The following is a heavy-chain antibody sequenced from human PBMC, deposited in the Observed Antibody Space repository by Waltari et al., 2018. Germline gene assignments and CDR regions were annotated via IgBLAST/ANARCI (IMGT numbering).Heavy chain of an antibody. V-gene: IGHV1-18*01. CDR3: AKAPYYYDSRGYPGVG. D-gene: IGHD3-22*01. J-gene: IGHJ4*02. CDR2: ISAYNGNT. CDR1: GYTFTSYG. Sequence: QVQLVQSGAEVKKPGASVKVSCKASGYTFTSYGISWVRQAPGQGLEWMGWISAYNGNTNYAQKLQGRVTRTTDTPTTTAYRERRSLGSDDTAVYYGAKAPYYYDSRGYPGVGWGQGTLVTVSS.